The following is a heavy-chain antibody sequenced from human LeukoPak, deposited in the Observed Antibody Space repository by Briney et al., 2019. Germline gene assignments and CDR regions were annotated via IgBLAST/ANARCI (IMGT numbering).Heavy chain of an antibody. V-gene: IGHV1-69*05. D-gene: IGHD5-12*01. Sequence: GSSVKVSCKASGGTFSSYAISWVRQAPGQGLEWMGGIIPIFGTANYAQKFQGRVTITTDESTSTAYMELSSLRSEDTAVYYCARDRVDIVATIRGGYFDYWGQGTLVTVSS. J-gene: IGHJ4*02. CDR2: IIPIFGTA. CDR1: GGTFSSYA. CDR3: ARDRVDIVATIRGGYFDY.